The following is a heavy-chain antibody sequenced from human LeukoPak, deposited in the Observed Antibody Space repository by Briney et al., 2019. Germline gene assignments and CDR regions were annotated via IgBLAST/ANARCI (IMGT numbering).Heavy chain of an antibody. CDR3: ITPLPYSAQ. CDR2: ISTSSSII. D-gene: IGHD2-21*01. Sequence: GGSLRLSCTASGFTFSDYSMSWIRQAPGKGLEWVSYISTSSSIIYYADSVKGRFTISRDNAKNSLYLQMNSLKTEDTAVYYCITPLPYSAQGGQGTLVTVSS. J-gene: IGHJ4*02. V-gene: IGHV3-11*01. CDR1: GFTFSDYS.